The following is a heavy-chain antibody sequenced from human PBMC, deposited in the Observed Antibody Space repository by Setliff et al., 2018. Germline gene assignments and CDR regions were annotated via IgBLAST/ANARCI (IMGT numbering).Heavy chain of an antibody. CDR1: GDSISSGNW. CDR2: IHHSGNT. Sequence: SSETLSLSCAVSGDSISSGNWWSWVRQPPEKGLEWIGEIHHSGNTNYNPSLKSRVSISVDKSTNQCSLKLNSVTAADTAVYYCAICRYQVPYNYWGQGSLVTVSS. CDR3: AICRYQVPYNY. V-gene: IGHV4-4*02. J-gene: IGHJ4*02. D-gene: IGHD2-2*01.